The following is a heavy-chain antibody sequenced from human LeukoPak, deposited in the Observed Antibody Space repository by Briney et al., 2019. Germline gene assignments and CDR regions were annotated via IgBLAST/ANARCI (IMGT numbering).Heavy chain of an antibody. J-gene: IGHJ6*03. CDR3: ARHKDYYYSYMDV. V-gene: IGHV4-39*01. Sequence: SETLSLTCSVSGDSISTSSYYWGWIRQPPGKGLEWIGTIYYSGSTYYNPSLTSRVTISVDTSKNQFSLKLSSVAAADTAVYYCARHKDYYYSYMDVWGKGTTVTVSS. CDR1: GDSISTSSYY. CDR2: IYYSGST.